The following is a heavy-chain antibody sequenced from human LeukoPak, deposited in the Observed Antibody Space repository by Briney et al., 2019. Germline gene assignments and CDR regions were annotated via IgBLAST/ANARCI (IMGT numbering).Heavy chain of an antibody. J-gene: IGHJ4*02. CDR3: VVGHNYFDY. CDR1: GVSISSYY. Sequence: SETLSLTCSVSGVSISSYYWRWIRQPPGKGREWIGYIYYSGSINYNPSLKSRVTISVDTSKNQLSLKLSSVTAAYMAVCYCVVGHNYFDYWGQGTLVTVSS. V-gene: IGHV4-59*01. CDR2: IYYSGSI. D-gene: IGHD2-15*01.